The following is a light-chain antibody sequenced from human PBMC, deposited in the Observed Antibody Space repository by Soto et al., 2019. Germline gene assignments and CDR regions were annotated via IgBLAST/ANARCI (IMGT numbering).Light chain of an antibody. V-gene: IGKV3-11*01. J-gene: IGKJ5*01. Sequence: DIVMTQSPATLSVSPRERATLSCRASQSVSTFLAWFQQNPGQPPRLLIYNASNRTTGITARFSGSGSGTDFTLTISSLEPEDFAGYYCQQGGDWPPITFGHGTRLEIK. CDR1: QSVSTF. CDR3: QQGGDWPPIT. CDR2: NAS.